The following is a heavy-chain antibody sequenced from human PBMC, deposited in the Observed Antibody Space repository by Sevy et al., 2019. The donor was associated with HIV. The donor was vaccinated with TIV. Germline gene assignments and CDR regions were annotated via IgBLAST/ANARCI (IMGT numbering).Heavy chain of an antibody. CDR3: ARGARGTIPSYYYYGMDV. CDR2: IYPGASDT. Sequence: GESLKISCKGSGYSSGYSFSNYWIGWVRQMPGKGLEWVGIIYPGASDTSYSPSFKGQVTISAEKSISTAYLQWSSLKASDTAMYYCARGARGTIPSYYYYGMDVWGQGTTVTVSS. CDR1: GYSFSNYW. J-gene: IGHJ6*02. D-gene: IGHD1-1*01. V-gene: IGHV5-51*01.